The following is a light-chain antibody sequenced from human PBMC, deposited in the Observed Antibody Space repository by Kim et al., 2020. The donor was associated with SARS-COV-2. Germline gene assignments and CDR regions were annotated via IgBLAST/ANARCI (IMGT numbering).Light chain of an antibody. CDR1: QLGDKY. CDR2: QDK. Sequence: SYELIQPPSVSVSPGQTASITCSGDQLGDKYVCWYQQRPGQSPVLVIYQDKNRPSGIPERFSGSNSGNTATLTISGTQAMDEADYYCQAWDTTVVFGGGTQLTVL. J-gene: IGLJ2*01. V-gene: IGLV3-1*01. CDR3: QAWDTTVV.